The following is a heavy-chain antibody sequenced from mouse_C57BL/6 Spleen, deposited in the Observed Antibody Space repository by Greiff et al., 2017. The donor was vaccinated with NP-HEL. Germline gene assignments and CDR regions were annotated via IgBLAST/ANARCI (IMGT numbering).Heavy chain of an antibody. CDR2: INPSNGGT. D-gene: IGHD1-1*01. J-gene: IGHJ2*01. CDR3: ARHTTVVPYYFDY. V-gene: IGHV1-53*01. Sequence: VQLQQPGTELVKPGASVKLSCKASGYTFTSYWMHWVKQRPGQGLEWIGNINPSNGGTNYNEKFKSKATLTVDKSSSTAYMQLSSLTSEDSAVYYCARHTTVVPYYFDYWGQGTTLTVSS. CDR1: GYTFTSYW.